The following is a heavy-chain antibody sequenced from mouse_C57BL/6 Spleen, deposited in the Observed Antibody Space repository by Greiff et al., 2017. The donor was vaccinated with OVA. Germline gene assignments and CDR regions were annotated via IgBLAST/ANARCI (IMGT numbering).Heavy chain of an antibody. CDR1: GYSITSGYY. J-gene: IGHJ2*01. CDR3: AREGEYYYGSTYWDY. Sequence: VQLKESGPGLVKPSQSLSLTCSVTGYSITSGYYWNWIRQFPGNKLEWMGYISYDGSNNYNPSLKHRISITRDTSKNQFFLKLNSVTTEDTATYYCAREGEYYYGSTYWDYWGQGTTLTVSS. D-gene: IGHD1-1*01. CDR2: ISYDGSN. V-gene: IGHV3-6*01.